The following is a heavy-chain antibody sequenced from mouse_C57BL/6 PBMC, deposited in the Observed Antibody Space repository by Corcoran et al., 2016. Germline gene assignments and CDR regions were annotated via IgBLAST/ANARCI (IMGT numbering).Heavy chain of an antibody. D-gene: IGHD1-1*01. J-gene: IGHJ2*01. Sequence: QIQLVQSGPELKKPGETVKISCKASGYTFTTYGMSWVKQAPGKGLKWMGWINTYSGVPTYADDFKGRFAFYLKTSASTAYLQINNLKNEDTATYFCARSWSSHYFDYWGQGTTLTVSS. CDR2: INTYSGVP. V-gene: IGHV9-3*01. CDR3: ARSWSSHYFDY. CDR1: GYTFTTYG.